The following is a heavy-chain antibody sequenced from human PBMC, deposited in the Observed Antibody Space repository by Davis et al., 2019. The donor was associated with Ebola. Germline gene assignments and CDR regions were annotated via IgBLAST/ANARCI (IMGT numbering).Heavy chain of an antibody. V-gene: IGHV4-59*01. CDR3: ARASGAFDI. CDR2: IYYSGST. CDR1: GGSISSYY. Sequence: PSETLSLTCTVSGGSISSYYWSWIRQPPGKGLEWIGHIYYSGSTNYNPSLKSRVTISVDTSKNQFSLKLSSVTAADTAVDYCARASGAFDIWGQGTMVTVSS. J-gene: IGHJ3*02.